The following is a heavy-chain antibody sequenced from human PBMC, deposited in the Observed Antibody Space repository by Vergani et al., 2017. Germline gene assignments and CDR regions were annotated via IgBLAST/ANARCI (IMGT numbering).Heavy chain of an antibody. CDR3: ARDQGSGTNRHHYGMDA. J-gene: IGHJ6*02. CDR2: ISSSGNYV. V-gene: IGHV3-21*06. D-gene: IGHD3-10*01. Sequence: EENLVESGGGLVKPGGSLRLSCVASGFTFGSYSVNWVRQAPGRGLEWVSSISSSGNYVYYTASVKGRFSISRDNAKSLLSLQMNSLRADDTAVYYCARDQGSGTNRHHYGMDAWGQGTTVTVSS. CDR1: GFTFGSYS.